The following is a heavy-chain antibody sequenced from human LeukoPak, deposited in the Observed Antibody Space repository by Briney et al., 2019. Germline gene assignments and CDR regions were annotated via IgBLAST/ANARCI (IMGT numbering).Heavy chain of an antibody. J-gene: IGHJ4*02. CDR2: ISYSDST. D-gene: IGHD3-3*01. V-gene: IGHV4-59*08. CDR1: GGSFSSYY. CDR3: ARHGYDSCSGYTFDY. Sequence: SETLSLTCTVSGGSFSSYYWSWIRQPPGKGLEWIGYISYSDSTNYNPSLKSRVTISVDTSTSKFSLELSSVTAADTAVYYCARHGYDSCSGYTFDYWGQGTLVTASS.